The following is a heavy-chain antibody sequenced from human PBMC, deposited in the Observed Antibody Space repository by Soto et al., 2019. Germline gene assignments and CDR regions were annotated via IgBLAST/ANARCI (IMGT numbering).Heavy chain of an antibody. CDR3: ARDIQEYGDPIFGYYYGMDV. Sequence: GGSLRLSCAASGFTFSSYGMHWVRQAPGKGLEWVAVIWYDGSNKYYADSVKGRFTISRDNSKNTLYLQMNSLRAEDTAVYYCARDIQEYGDPIFGYYYGMDVWGQGTTVTVYS. J-gene: IGHJ6*02. CDR2: IWYDGSNK. CDR1: GFTFSSYG. V-gene: IGHV3-33*01. D-gene: IGHD4-17*01.